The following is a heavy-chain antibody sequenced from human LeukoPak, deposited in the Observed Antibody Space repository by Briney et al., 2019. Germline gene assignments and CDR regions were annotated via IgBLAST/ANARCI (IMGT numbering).Heavy chain of an antibody. J-gene: IGHJ3*02. D-gene: IGHD2-2*01. CDR3: ATAFSGYHDAFDS. Sequence: GASLRLSCAASGFIVSSNYMSWVRQAPGQGLVWVSRISTDGGRTNYAGYVKGWFTISRDNAKNTLYLQLSSLRAEDTAVYYCATAFSGYHDAFDSWGQGTMVTVSS. CDR2: ISTDGGRT. CDR1: GFIVSSNY. V-gene: IGHV3-74*01.